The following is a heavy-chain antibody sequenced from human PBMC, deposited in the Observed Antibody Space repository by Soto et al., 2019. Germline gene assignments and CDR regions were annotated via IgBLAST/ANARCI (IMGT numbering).Heavy chain of an antibody. CDR2: INVNSGST. CDR1: GYTFTGYY. CDR3: AAARYYYDSSGPSNDAFDI. D-gene: IGHD3-22*01. V-gene: IGHV1-2*02. Sequence: ASVKVSCKASGYTFTGYYMHWVRQAPGQGLEWIGWINVNSGSTNYAQKFQERVTMTRDMSTSTAYMELSSLRSEDTAVYYCAAARYYYDSSGPSNDAFDIWGQGTMVTVSS. J-gene: IGHJ3*02.